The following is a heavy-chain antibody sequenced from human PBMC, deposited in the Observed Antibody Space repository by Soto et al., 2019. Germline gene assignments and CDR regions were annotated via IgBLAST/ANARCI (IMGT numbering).Heavy chain of an antibody. V-gene: IGHV3-33*01. J-gene: IGHJ6*02. CDR3: ARDNSYYFWSGYYYYYGMDV. CDR2: IWYDGSNK. CDR1: GFTFSSYG. Sequence: QVQLVESGGGVVQPGRSLRLSCAASGFTFSSYGMHWVRQAPGKGLEWVAGIWYDGSNKYYADSVKGRFTISSDKSKNTLYLQMKSLRAEDTAVYYCARDNSYYFWSGYYYYYGMDVWGQGTTVTVSS. D-gene: IGHD3-3*01.